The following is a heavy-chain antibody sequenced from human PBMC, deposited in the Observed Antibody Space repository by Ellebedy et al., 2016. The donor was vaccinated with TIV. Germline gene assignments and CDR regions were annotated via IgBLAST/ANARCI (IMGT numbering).Heavy chain of an antibody. CDR1: GYSFTTHG. D-gene: IGHD3/OR15-3a*01. CDR2: MKPGSSNT. Sequence: AASVKVSCKTSGYSFTTHGISWVRQATGQGLEYLGWMKPGSSNTGYAQKFEGRVTMTRNTSTSTAYMELSSLRSDDTAVYYCVVGLFHPWGQGTLVSVSS. J-gene: IGHJ5*02. V-gene: IGHV1-8*02. CDR3: VVGLFHP.